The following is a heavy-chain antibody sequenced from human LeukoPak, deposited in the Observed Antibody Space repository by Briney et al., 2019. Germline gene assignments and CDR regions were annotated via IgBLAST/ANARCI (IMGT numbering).Heavy chain of an antibody. V-gene: IGHV1-24*01. CDR2: FDPEDGET. CDR3: ATVGAAAGAYLYYFDY. D-gene: IGHD6-13*01. CDR1: GYTLTELS. J-gene: IGHJ4*02. Sequence: ASVKVSCKVSGYTLTELSMHWVRQAPGKGLEWMGGFDPEDGETIYAQKFQGRVTMTEDTSTDTAYMELSSLRSEDTAVYYCATVGAAAGAYLYYFDYWGQGTLVTVSS.